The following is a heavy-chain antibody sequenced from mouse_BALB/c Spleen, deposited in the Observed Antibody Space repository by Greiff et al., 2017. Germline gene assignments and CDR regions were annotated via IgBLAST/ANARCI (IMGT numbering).Heavy chain of an antibody. J-gene: IGHJ4*01. CDR2: IYPGSGNT. D-gene: IGHD1-1*01. Sequence: QVQLQQSGAELARPGASVKLSCKASGYTFTDYYINWVKQRTGQGLEWIGEIYPGSGNTYYNEKFKGKATLTADKSSSTAYMQLSSLTSEDSAVYCCARSTTGAMDYWGQGTSVTVSA. CDR3: ARSTTGAMDY. V-gene: IGHV1-77*01. CDR1: GYTFTDYY.